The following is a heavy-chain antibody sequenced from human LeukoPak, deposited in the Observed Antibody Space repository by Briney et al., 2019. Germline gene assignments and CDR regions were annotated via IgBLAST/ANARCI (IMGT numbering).Heavy chain of an antibody. Sequence: TGGSLRLSCAAAGFTFSSYAMSWVRQAPGKGLEWVSAISGSGGSTYYADSVKGRFTISRDNSKNTLYLQMNSLRAEDTAVYYCAKGRSIAAPYNWFDPWGQGTLVTVSS. CDR1: GFTFSSYA. CDR3: AKGRSIAAPYNWFDP. CDR2: ISGSGGST. J-gene: IGHJ5*02. V-gene: IGHV3-23*01. D-gene: IGHD6-6*01.